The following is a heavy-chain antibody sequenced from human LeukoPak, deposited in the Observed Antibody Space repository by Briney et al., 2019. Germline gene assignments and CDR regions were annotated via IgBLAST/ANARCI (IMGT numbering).Heavy chain of an antibody. CDR3: AKGGASYYVSSYFDY. Sequence: PGGSLRLSCAASGLTFDDYAMHWVRQAPGKGLEWVSGIDWNSGYIGYADSVKGRFTISRDNAKNSLYLQMNSLRAEDTALYYCAKGGASYYVSSYFDYWGQGTLVTVSS. D-gene: IGHD3-10*01. CDR1: GLTFDDYA. CDR2: IDWNSGYI. V-gene: IGHV3-9*01. J-gene: IGHJ4*02.